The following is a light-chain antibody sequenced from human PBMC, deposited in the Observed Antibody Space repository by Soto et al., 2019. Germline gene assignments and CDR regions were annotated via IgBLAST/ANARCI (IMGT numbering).Light chain of an antibody. V-gene: IGLV2-14*01. CDR1: SSDVGGYNY. CDR2: DVS. CDR3: SSYTSISIFYV. J-gene: IGLJ1*01. Sequence: QSALTQPASVSGSPGQSITISCTGTSSDVGGYNYVSWYQQHPGKAPKLMIYDVSNRPSGVSNRFSGSKSGNTASLTISGLQAEDEADYYCSSYTSISIFYVSGTGTKLTVL.